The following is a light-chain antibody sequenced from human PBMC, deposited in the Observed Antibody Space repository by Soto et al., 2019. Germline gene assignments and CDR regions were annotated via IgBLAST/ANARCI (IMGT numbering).Light chain of an antibody. CDR1: RTVSSN. Sequence: EIVMTQSPATLSVSPWERATLSCRASRTVSSNLAWYQQKPGQAPRLLIYGASTRANGIPARFSGSGSGTEFTLTISSLQSEDLAVYYCHQYNEWPPSTFGQGTKVDIK. CDR3: HQYNEWPPST. CDR2: GAS. J-gene: IGKJ1*01. V-gene: IGKV3-15*01.